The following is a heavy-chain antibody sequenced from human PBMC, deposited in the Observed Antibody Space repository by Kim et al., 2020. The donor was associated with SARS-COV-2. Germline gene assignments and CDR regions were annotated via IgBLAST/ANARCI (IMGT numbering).Heavy chain of an antibody. CDR2: IYSGGST. V-gene: IGHV3-53*01. J-gene: IGHJ6*02. Sequence: GGSLRLSCAASGFTVSSNYMSWVRQAPGKGLEWVSVIYSGGSTYYADSVKDRFTISRDNSKNTLYLQMNSLRAEDTAVYYCARDGARYCSSTSCYYGMDVWGQGTTVTVSS. CDR1: GFTVSSNY. CDR3: ARDGARYCSSTSCYYGMDV. D-gene: IGHD2-2*01.